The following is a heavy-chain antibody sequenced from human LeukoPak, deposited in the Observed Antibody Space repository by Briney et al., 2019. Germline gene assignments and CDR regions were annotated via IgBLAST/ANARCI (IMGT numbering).Heavy chain of an antibody. CDR1: GFSFSSYA. Sequence: GGSLRLSCAASGFSFSSYAMTWVRQAPGKGLEWVSAISGSGGSTYYADSVKGRFTISRDNAKNSLYLHVNSLRDEDTAVYYCARDHDWSFDLWGQGALVTVSS. CDR3: ARDHDWSFDL. CDR2: ISGSGGST. D-gene: IGHD1-1*01. J-gene: IGHJ4*02. V-gene: IGHV3-23*01.